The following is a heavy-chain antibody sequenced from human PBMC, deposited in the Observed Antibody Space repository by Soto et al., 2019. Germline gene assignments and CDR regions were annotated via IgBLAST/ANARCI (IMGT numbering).Heavy chain of an antibody. Sequence: GGLLKISLKGFWYSLSQHLIRLGRQIPREGREWMGIIYPGDSDTRYSPSFQGQVTISADKSISTAYLQWNSLKASDTAMYYCAGGGVRGVITRTRDYYGMDVWGQGTTVTV. CDR2: IYPGDSDT. CDR1: WYSLSQHL. V-gene: IGHV5-51*01. J-gene: IGHJ6*02. D-gene: IGHD3-10*01. CDR3: AGGGVRGVITRTRDYYGMDV.